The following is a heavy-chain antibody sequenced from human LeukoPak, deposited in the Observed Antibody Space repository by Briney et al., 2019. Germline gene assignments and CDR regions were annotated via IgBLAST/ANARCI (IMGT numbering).Heavy chain of an antibody. D-gene: IGHD2-2*01. Sequence: SETLSLTCAVYGGSFSGYYWSWIRQPPGKGLEWIGEINHSGSTNYNPSLKRRVTISVDTSKNQFSLKLSSVTAADTAVYYCARGSPPQLGYCSSTSCYPFDYWGQGTLVTVSS. CDR2: INHSGST. J-gene: IGHJ4*02. CDR1: GGSFSGYY. CDR3: ARGSPPQLGYCSSTSCYPFDY. V-gene: IGHV4-34*01.